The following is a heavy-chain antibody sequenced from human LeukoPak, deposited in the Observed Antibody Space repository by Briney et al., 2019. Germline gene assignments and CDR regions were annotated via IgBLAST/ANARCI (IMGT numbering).Heavy chain of an antibody. CDR3: AKSSRQYRGGVDY. CDR1: GFTFSSYA. CDR2: ISGSGDST. V-gene: IGHV3-23*01. J-gene: IGHJ4*02. D-gene: IGHD5-12*01. Sequence: GGSLRLSCAASGFTFSSYAMSWVRQAPGKGLEWVSTISGSGDSTYFADSVKGRFTISRDSSKNMLYLQMNSLRAEDTAVYYCAKSSRQYRGGVDYWGQGILVTVSS.